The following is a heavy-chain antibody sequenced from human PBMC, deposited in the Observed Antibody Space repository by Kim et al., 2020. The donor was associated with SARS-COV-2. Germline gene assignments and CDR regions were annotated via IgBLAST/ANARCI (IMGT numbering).Heavy chain of an antibody. CDR1: GYSFTNSW. Sequence: GESLKISCKGSGYSFTNSWLGWVRQMPGKDLEWMGIIYPGDSGTRYSPSFQGQVTFSVDKSISTAYLQWNSLKASDTAMYYCARQAGGAADGSCCWFDFWGQGTLVTVSS. CDR3: ARQAGGAADGSCCWFDF. J-gene: IGHJ5*01. D-gene: IGHD6-13*01. CDR2: IYPGDSGT. V-gene: IGHV5-51*01.